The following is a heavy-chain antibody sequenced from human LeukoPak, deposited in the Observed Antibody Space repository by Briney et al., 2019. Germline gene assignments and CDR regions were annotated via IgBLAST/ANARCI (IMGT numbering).Heavy chain of an antibody. CDR2: IYYSGST. D-gene: IGHD3-10*01. V-gene: IGHV4-59*12. CDR1: GGSISSYY. CDR3: ARDAWFGELHAFDI. Sequence: MTSETLSLTCTVSGGSISSYYWSWIRQPPGKGLEWIGYIYYSGSTNYNPSLKSRVTISVDTSKNQFSLKLSSVTAADTAVHYCARDAWFGELHAFDIWGQGTMVTVSS. J-gene: IGHJ3*02.